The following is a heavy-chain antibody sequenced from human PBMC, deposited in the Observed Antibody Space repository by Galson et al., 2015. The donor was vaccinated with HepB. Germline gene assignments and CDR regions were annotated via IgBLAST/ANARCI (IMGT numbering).Heavy chain of an antibody. CDR1: GFTVSSNY. CDR2: IYSGDRT. D-gene: IGHD3-10*02. J-gene: IGHJ3*02. Sequence: SLRVSCAASGFTVSSNYMSWARQAPGKGLEWVSVIYSGDRTYYADSVKGRFTIYGDNSRSTLHLQMNSLRAEDTAVYYCARMVGEHGDAFDIWGQGTMVTVSS. V-gene: IGHV3-53*01. CDR3: ARMVGEHGDAFDI.